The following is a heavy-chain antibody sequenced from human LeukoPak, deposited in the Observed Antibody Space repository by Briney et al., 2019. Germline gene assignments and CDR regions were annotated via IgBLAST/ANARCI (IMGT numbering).Heavy chain of an antibody. CDR1: GGSISSSNW. D-gene: IGHD2-21*02. CDR2: TYHSGST. V-gene: IGHV4-4*02. J-gene: IGHJ4*02. Sequence: SETLSLTCAVSGGSISSSNWWSWVRQPLGKGLEWIGETYHSGSTNYNPSLKSRVTISVDKSKNQFSLKLSSVTAADTAVYYCATKYCGGDCYVAYWGQGTLVTVSS. CDR3: ATKYCGGDCYVAY.